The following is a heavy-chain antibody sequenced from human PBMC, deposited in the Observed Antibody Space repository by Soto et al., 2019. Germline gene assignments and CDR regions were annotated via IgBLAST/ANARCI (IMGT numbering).Heavy chain of an antibody. Sequence: QKQLVQSGPEVKKPGTSVKVSCKASGFNFATSAVQWVRQARGQGLEWIGWIIVGTGNTNHAQKFRERFTVTRDVPTRTAYLEVRRLISDDSAVYSCASAGSGLGGEGTLVTVSS. CDR2: IIVGTGNT. D-gene: IGHD5-12*01. V-gene: IGHV1-58*01. J-gene: IGHJ4*02. CDR1: GFNFATSA. CDR3: ASAGSGL.